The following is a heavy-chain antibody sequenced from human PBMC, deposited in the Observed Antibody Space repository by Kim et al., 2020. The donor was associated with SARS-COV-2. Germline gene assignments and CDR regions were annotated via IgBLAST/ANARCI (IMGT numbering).Heavy chain of an antibody. V-gene: IGHV3-21*01. CDR2: ISSSSSYI. Sequence: GGSLRLSCAASGFTFSSYSMNWVRQAPGKGLEWVSSISSSSSYIYYADSVKGRFTISRDNAKNSLYLQMNSLRAEDTAVYYCARVRAGFEYSSSSGYFDYWGQGTLVTVSS. CDR3: ARVRAGFEYSSSSGYFDY. J-gene: IGHJ4*02. D-gene: IGHD6-6*01. CDR1: GFTFSSYS.